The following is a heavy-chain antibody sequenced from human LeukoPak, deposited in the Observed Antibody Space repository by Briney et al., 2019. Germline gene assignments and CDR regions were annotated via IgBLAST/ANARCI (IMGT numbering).Heavy chain of an antibody. CDR2: ISDNGGGT. Sequence: GGYLRRSCAASGCTFSEYAMSRVRKAPGTGLEWVSTISDNGGGTYYADSVKGRFTISRDNSKNTLFLQMNSLRAEDSAVYYCATDREGDPSADYLVGGQGTLITVSS. CDR3: ATDREGDPSADYLV. J-gene: IGHJ4*02. D-gene: IGHD3-22*01. V-gene: IGHV3-23*01. CDR1: GCTFSEYA.